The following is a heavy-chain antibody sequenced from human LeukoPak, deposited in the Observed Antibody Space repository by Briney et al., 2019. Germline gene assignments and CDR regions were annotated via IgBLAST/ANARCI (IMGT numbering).Heavy chain of an antibody. V-gene: IGHV4-59*01. CDR1: GGSISSYY. J-gene: IGHJ4*02. D-gene: IGHD2-21*02. Sequence: SETLSLTCTVSGGSISSYYWSWIRQPPGKGLEWIGYIYYSGSTNYNPSLKSRVTISVDTSKNQFSLKLSSVTAADTAVYYCAAYVGATYYFDHWGQGTLVTVSS. CDR3: AAYVGATYYFDH. CDR2: IYYSGST.